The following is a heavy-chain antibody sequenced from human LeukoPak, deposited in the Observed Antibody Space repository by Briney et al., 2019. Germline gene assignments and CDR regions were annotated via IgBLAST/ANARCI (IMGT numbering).Heavy chain of an antibody. J-gene: IGHJ4*02. CDR2: IYYSGST. D-gene: IGHD4-17*01. V-gene: IGHV4-39*07. CDR1: GGSISSSSYY. CDR3: ASGYGDFQDY. Sequence: SETLSLTCTVSGGSISSSSYYWGWIRQPPGKGLEWIGSIYYSGSTYYNPSLKSRVTISIDTSKNQFSLKLSSVTAADTAVYYCASGYGDFQDYWGQGTLVTVSS.